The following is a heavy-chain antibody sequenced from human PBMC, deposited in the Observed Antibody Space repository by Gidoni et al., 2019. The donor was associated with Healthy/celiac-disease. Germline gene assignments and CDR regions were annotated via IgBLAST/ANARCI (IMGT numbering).Heavy chain of an antibody. D-gene: IGHD2-21*02. J-gene: IGHJ4*02. Sequence: EVQLLESGGGLVQPGGSLRLSCAASGFTFSSHAMSWVRQAPGKGLEWVSAISGSGGSTYYADSVKGRFTISRDNSKNTLYLQMNSLRAEDTAVYYCAKVPNSEYCGGDCYPYYFDYWGQGTLVTVSS. CDR2: ISGSGGST. V-gene: IGHV3-23*01. CDR3: AKVPNSEYCGGDCYPYYFDY. CDR1: GFTFSSHA.